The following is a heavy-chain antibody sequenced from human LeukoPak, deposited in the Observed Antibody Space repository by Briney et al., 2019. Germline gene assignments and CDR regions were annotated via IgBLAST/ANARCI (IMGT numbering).Heavy chain of an antibody. CDR1: GGSFSGYY. CDR2: INHSGST. V-gene: IGHV4-34*01. Sequence: SETLSLTCAVYGGSFSGYYWSWIRQPPEKGLEWIGEINHSGSTNYNPSLKSRVTISVDTSKNQFSLKLTSVTAADTAVYYCARDIVRGEDAFDIWGQGTMVTVSS. CDR3: ARDIVRGEDAFDI. J-gene: IGHJ3*02. D-gene: IGHD3-10*01.